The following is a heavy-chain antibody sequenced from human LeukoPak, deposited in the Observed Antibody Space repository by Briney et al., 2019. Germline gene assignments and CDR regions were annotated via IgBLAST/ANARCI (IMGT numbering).Heavy chain of an antibody. Sequence: GGSLRLSCGASGFTFSSYWMHWVRQAPGKGLVWVSRINNDGSSTSYADSVQGRFTISRDNAKNSLYLQMNSLRAEDTAVYYCARESLSGNGGVFDYWGQGTLVTVSS. J-gene: IGHJ4*02. CDR3: ARESLSGNGGVFDY. CDR1: GFTFSSYW. CDR2: INNDGSST. D-gene: IGHD4-23*01. V-gene: IGHV3-74*01.